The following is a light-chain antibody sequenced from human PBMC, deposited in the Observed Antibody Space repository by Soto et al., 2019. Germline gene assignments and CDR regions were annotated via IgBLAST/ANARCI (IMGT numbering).Light chain of an antibody. J-gene: IGLJ1*01. V-gene: IGLV2-23*02. CDR1: SSDSGSYNL. Sequence: QSVLTQPASVSGSPGQSITISCTGTSSDSGSYNLVSCFQQYPCKALYFMFYEVSKRPSGVSNRFSGSKSGNTASLTFFGFQAEDEADYYCCSYAGSSTSLYVFGTGTKVTVL. CDR3: CSYAGSSTSLYV. CDR2: EVS.